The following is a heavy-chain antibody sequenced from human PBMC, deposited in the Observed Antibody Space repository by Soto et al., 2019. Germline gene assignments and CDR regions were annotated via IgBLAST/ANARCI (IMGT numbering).Heavy chain of an antibody. V-gene: IGHV3-30-3*01. CDR2: ISFDGSNK. Sequence: QMQLVESGGGVVQPGESLRLSCAASGFTFNYYPMHWVRQTPGKGLEWVAVISFDGSNKYYADSVKGRFTISRDTSKNMLYLQMNSLQAEDAAVSYCARLPGAFGADLYIDPLDGREAMSDVDVWGQGTKVSVSS. CDR3: ARLPGAFGADLYIDPLDGREAMSDVDV. J-gene: IGHJ6*02. CDR1: GFTFNYYP. D-gene: IGHD3-16*01.